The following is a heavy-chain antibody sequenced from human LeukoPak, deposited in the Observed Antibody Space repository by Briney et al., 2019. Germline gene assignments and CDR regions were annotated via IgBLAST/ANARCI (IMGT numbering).Heavy chain of an antibody. D-gene: IGHD2-21*02. V-gene: IGHV1-69*04. J-gene: IGHJ4*02. CDR3: ARDLPTVTAEV. CDR2: TIPILGIA. Sequence: SVKVSCKASGGTFSSYAISWVRQAPGQGLEWMGRTIPILGIANYAQKFQGRVTITADKSTSTAYMELSSLRSEDTAVYYCARDLPTVTAEVWGQGTLVTVSS. CDR1: GGTFSSYA.